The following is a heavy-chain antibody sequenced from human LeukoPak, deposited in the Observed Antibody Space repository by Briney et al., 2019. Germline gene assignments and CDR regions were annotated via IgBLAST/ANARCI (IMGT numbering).Heavy chain of an antibody. Sequence: SETLSLTCTVSGGSITNYYWSWIRQPPGKGLEWIGYIYYSGSTNYNPSLKSRVTISVDASKNQFSLKLSSVTAADTAVYYCARGGYYYYYMDVWGKGTTVTISS. CDR3: ARGGYYYYYMDV. V-gene: IGHV4-59*08. J-gene: IGHJ6*03. CDR2: IYYSGST. CDR1: GGSITNYY. D-gene: IGHD3-16*01.